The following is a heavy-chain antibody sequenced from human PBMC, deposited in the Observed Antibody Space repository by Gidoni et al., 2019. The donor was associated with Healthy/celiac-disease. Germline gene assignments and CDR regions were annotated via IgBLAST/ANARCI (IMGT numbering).Heavy chain of an antibody. CDR2: IYTSGST. J-gene: IGHJ6*02. Sequence: QVQLQESGPGLVKPSETLSLTCTVSGGSISSYYWSWIRQPAGKGLEWIGRIYTSGSTNYNPSLKSRVTMSVDTSKNQFSLKLSSVTAADTAVYYCARDRSPGYCSSTSCYATGYYYYGMDVWGQGTTVTVSS. CDR3: ARDRSPGYCSSTSCYATGYYYYGMDV. V-gene: IGHV4-4*07. CDR1: GGSISSYY. D-gene: IGHD2-2*01.